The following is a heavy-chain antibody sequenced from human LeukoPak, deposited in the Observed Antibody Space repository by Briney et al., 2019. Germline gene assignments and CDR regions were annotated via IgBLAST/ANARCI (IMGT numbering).Heavy chain of an antibody. CDR3: ARRSYDRFTFDS. CDR1: DYSIRSGYY. Sequence: PSETLSLTCAVSDYSIRSGYYWGWFRQPPGRGLECIATTYHTRSTYYNPSLKSRVTISVDKSKNHFSLKVTSVTAADTAVYYCARRSYDRFTFDSWGQGTLVTVSS. CDR2: TYHTRST. V-gene: IGHV4-38-2*01. J-gene: IGHJ4*02. D-gene: IGHD1-26*01.